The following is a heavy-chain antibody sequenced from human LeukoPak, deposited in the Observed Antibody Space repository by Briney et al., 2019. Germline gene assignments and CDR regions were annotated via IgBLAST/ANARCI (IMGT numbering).Heavy chain of an antibody. CDR1: GGSISSYY. CDR2: IYYNGST. V-gene: IGHV4-59*08. D-gene: IGHD3-10*01. Sequence: PSETLSLTCSVSGGSISSYYWSWIRQPPGKGLEWIGYIYYNGSTNYNPSLKSRVTISVDTSKNQFSLKLSSVTAADTAVYYCARHGTSGSYGWFDPWGQGTLVTVSS. CDR3: ARHGTSGSYGWFDP. J-gene: IGHJ5*02.